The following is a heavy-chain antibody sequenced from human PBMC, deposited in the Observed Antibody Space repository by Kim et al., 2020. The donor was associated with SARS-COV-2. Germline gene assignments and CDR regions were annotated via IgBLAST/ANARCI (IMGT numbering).Heavy chain of an antibody. J-gene: IGHJ5*02. V-gene: IGHV4-4*02. CDR3: ARHDPRSLGAGNWFDP. CDR2: IYHSGST. CDR1: GGSISSSNW. Sequence: SETLSLTCAVSGGSISSSNWWSWVRQPPGKGLEWIGEIYHSGSTNYNPSLKSRVTISVDKSKNQFSLKLSSVTAADTAVYYCARHDPRSLGAGNWFDPWGQGTLVTVSS. D-gene: IGHD3-16*01.